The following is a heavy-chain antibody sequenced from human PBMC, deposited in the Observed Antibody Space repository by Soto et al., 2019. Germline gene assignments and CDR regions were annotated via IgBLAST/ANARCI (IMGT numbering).Heavy chain of an antibody. V-gene: IGHV4-34*01. CDR2: INHSGST. Sequence: SETLSLTCAVYGGSFSGYYWSWIRQPPGKGLEWIGEINHSGSTNYNPSLKSRVPISVDTSKNQFSLKLSSVTAADTAVYYCAGRGDGSGSSNDLYYFDYWGQGTLVTVSS. CDR1: GGSFSGYY. CDR3: AGRGDGSGSSNDLYYFDY. D-gene: IGHD3-10*01. J-gene: IGHJ4*02.